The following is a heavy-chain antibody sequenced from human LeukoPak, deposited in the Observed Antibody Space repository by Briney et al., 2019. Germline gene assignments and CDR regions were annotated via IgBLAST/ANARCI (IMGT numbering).Heavy chain of an antibody. D-gene: IGHD5-18*01. J-gene: IGHJ4*02. Sequence: SVKVSCQASGGTFRSYAISWVRQAPGQGLEWMGGIILIFGTANYAQKFQGRVTITADESTSTAYMELSSLRSEDTAVYYCASAVDTAHSRTKYYFDYWGQGTLVTVSS. V-gene: IGHV1-69*01. CDR3: ASAVDTAHSRTKYYFDY. CDR2: IILIFGTA. CDR1: GGTFRSYA.